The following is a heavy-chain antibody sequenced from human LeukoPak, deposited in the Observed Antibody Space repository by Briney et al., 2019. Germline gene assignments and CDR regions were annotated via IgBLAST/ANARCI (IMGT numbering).Heavy chain of an antibody. CDR3: ASPREYCTNGVCSYAFDI. Sequence: GSLRLSCAASGFTFSSYWMSWVRQAPGKGLEWVDNIKQDGSEKYYVDSVKGRFTISRDNAKNSLYLQMNSLRAEDTAVYYCASPREYCTNGVCSYAFDIWGQGTMVTVSS. V-gene: IGHV3-7*01. CDR1: GFTFSSYW. CDR2: IKQDGSEK. D-gene: IGHD2-8*01. J-gene: IGHJ3*02.